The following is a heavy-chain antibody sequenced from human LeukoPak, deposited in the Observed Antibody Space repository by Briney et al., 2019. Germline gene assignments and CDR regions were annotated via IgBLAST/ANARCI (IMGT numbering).Heavy chain of an antibody. D-gene: IGHD1-26*01. Sequence: SVKVSCKASGGTFSSYAISWVRQAPGQGLEWMGRIIPILGIANYAQKLQGRVTMTTDTSTSTAYMELRSLRSDDTAVYYCARRRVVGATSFFDYWGQGTLVTVSS. J-gene: IGHJ4*02. CDR2: IIPILGIA. CDR3: ARRRVVGATSFFDY. CDR1: GGTFSSYA. V-gene: IGHV1-69*04.